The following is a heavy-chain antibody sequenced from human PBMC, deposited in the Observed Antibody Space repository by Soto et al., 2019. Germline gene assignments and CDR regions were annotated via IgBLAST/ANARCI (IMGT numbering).Heavy chain of an antibody. CDR3: ARDGSSGRGYYYYGMDV. J-gene: IGHJ6*02. CDR1: GGTFSSYA. V-gene: IGHV1-69*01. Sequence: QVQLVQSGAEVKKPGSSVKVSCKASGGTFSSYAISWVRQAPGQGLEWMGGIIPIFGTANYAQKFQGRVTMTADESTRTAYMELSSLRSEDTAVYYCARDGSSGRGYYYYGMDVWGQGTTVTVSS. CDR2: IIPIFGTA. D-gene: IGHD6-19*01.